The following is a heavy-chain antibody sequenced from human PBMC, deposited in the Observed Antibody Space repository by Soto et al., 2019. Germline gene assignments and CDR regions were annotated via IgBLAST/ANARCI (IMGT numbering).Heavy chain of an antibody. Sequence: EASVKVSCKASGYTFTSYAMHWVRQAPGQRLEWMGWINAGNGNTKYSQKFQGRVTITRDTSASTAYMELSSLRSEDTAVYYCARTYSGSLGGWFDPWGQGTLVTVSS. CDR3: ARTYSGSLGGWFDP. D-gene: IGHD1-26*01. CDR1: GYTFTSYA. J-gene: IGHJ5*02. CDR2: INAGNGNT. V-gene: IGHV1-3*01.